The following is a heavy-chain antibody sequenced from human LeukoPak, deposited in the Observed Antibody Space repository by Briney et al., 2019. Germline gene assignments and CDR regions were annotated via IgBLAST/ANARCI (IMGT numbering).Heavy chain of an antibody. V-gene: IGHV3-23*01. CDR3: AKDLNYYYYGMDV. J-gene: IGHJ6*04. Sequence: GGSLRLSCVASGFTFSSYAMSWVRRAPGKRLEWGSVISGSGGSTYYADSVKSRFTISRDKSKNTLYLQMNSLRAEDTAVYYCAKDLNYYYYGMDVWGKGTTVTVSS. CDR1: GFTFSSYA. CDR2: ISGSGGST.